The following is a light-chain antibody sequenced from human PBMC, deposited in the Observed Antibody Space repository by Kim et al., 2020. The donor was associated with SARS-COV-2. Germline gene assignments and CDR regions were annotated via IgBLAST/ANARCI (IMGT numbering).Light chain of an antibody. CDR3: QVWDSSIVMDVV. Sequence: PGKTARITCGGNNIGSKSVLCYQQTPGQAPVLVIYYDSDRPSGIPERFSGSNSGNTATLTISRVEAGDEADYYCQVWDSSIVMDVVFGGGTKLTVL. V-gene: IGLV3-21*04. J-gene: IGLJ2*01. CDR2: YDS. CDR1: NIGSKS.